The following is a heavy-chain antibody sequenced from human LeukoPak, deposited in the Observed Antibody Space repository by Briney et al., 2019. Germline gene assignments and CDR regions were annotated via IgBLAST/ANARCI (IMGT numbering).Heavy chain of an antibody. D-gene: IGHD3-16*01. J-gene: IGHJ4*02. V-gene: IGHV3-11*05. Sequence: GGSLRLSCAASGFSVSDYSISWIRQSPGKGPEWISYVMSGRGSTNYADSVKGRFTISRDNAKNSVALQLDGLGADDTAVYFCTRERRGSYYAFESWGQGTLVTVSS. CDR1: GFSVSDYS. CDR2: VMSGRGST. CDR3: TRERRGSYYAFES.